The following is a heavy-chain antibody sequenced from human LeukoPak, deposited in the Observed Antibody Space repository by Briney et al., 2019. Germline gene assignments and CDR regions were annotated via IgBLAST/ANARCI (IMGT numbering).Heavy chain of an antibody. Sequence: SVKVSCKASGYAFSWVRQAPGQGLEWMGGIIPIFGTANYAQEFQGRVTITADESTSTAYMELSSLRSEDTAVYYCATGPSAEYYYMDVWGKGTTVTISS. CDR3: ATGPSAEYYYMDV. CDR2: IIPIFGTA. V-gene: IGHV1-69*01. CDR1: GYA. J-gene: IGHJ6*03.